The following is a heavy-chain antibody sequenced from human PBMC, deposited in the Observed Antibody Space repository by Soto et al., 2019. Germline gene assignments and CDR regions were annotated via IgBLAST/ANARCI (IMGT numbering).Heavy chain of an antibody. Sequence: QVQLQESGPGLVKPSETLSLTCTVSGGSISSYYWSWIRQPPGKGLEWIGYIYYSGSTNYNPSLKSRCPISVDQAKNQFPREVGPLTAADTGVYYLSRREERGGIPPGYWGPGNLVTVSS. CDR3: SRREERGGIPPGY. D-gene: IGHD3-10*01. CDR2: IYYSGST. CDR1: GGSISSYY. J-gene: IGHJ4*01. V-gene: IGHV4-59*01.